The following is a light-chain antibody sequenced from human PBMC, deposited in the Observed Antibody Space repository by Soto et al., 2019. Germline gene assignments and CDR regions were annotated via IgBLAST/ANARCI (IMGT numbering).Light chain of an antibody. J-gene: IGKJ1*01. CDR3: QRYNSAPWT. CDR2: AAS. Sequence: DIQMTQSPSSLSASVGDRVTITCRASQGISNYLAWYQQKPGKVPKLLIYAASTLQSGVPSRFSGIGSGTDFTLTISSLQPEDVATYYCQRYNSAPWTFGQGTKLEIK. V-gene: IGKV1-27*01. CDR1: QGISNY.